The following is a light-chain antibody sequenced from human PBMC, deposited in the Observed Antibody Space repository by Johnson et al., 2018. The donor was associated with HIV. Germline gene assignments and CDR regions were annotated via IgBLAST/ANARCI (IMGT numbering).Light chain of an antibody. Sequence: QSVLTQPPSVSAAPGQKVTISCSGSSSNIGNNYVSWYQQLPGTAPKLLIYDNNKRPSGIPDRFSGSKSGTSATLGITGLQTGDEADYYCGTWDSSLGTVGVFGTGTNVTVL. CDR2: DNN. V-gene: IGLV1-51*01. J-gene: IGLJ1*01. CDR3: GTWDSSLGTVGV. CDR1: SSNIGNNY.